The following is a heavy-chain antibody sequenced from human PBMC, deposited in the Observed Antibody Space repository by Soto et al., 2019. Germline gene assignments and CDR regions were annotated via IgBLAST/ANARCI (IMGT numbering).Heavy chain of an antibody. CDR2: IIPIFGTA. Sequence: ASVKVSCKASGGTFSSYAISWVRQAPGQGLEWMGGIIPIFGTANYAQKFQGRVTITTDESTSTAYMELSSLRSEDTAVYYCARGRIDPGYCSSTSCQTYYRMDVWGQVTTVTVSS. CDR3: ARGRIDPGYCSSTSCQTYYRMDV. J-gene: IGHJ6*02. V-gene: IGHV1-69*05. D-gene: IGHD2-2*01. CDR1: GGTFSSYA.